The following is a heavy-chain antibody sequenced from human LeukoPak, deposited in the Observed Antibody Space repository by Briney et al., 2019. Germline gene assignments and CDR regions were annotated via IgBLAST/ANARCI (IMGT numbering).Heavy chain of an antibody. CDR2: ISGSGGST. V-gene: IGHV3-23*01. D-gene: IGHD3-10*01. J-gene: IGHJ4*02. CDR3: AKDSRFGELLSRFDY. Sequence: GGSLRLSCAASGFSFSSYAMSWVRQAPGKGLEWVSGISGSGGSTYYADSVKGRFTISRDNSKNTLYLQMNSLRAEDTAVYYCAKDSRFGELLSRFDYWGQGTLVTVSS. CDR1: GFSFSSYA.